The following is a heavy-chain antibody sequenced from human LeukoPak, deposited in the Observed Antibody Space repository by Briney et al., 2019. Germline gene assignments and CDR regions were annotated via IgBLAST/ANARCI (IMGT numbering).Heavy chain of an antibody. D-gene: IGHD5-18*01. J-gene: IGHJ4*02. CDR1: GFTFSSYW. Sequence: GGSLRLSCAASGFTFSSYWMSWVRQAPGKGPEWVANIKQDGSEKYYVDSVKGRFTISRDNAKTSLYLQMNSLRAEDTAVYYCARDLSGIAGYTYGRGIDYWGQGTLVTVSS. CDR2: IKQDGSEK. CDR3: ARDLSGIAGYTYGRGIDY. V-gene: IGHV3-7*01.